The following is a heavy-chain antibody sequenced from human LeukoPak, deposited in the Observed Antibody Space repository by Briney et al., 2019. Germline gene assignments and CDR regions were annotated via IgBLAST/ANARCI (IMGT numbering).Heavy chain of an antibody. D-gene: IGHD3-22*01. Sequence: PSETLSLTCTVSGGSISSYYWSWIRQPPGKGLEWIGYIYYSGSTNYNPSPKSRVTISVDTSKNQFSLKLSSVTAADTAVYYCARGVVAAPDAFDIWGQGTMVTVSS. CDR2: IYYSGST. J-gene: IGHJ3*02. CDR1: GGSISSYY. CDR3: ARGVVAAPDAFDI. V-gene: IGHV4-59*01.